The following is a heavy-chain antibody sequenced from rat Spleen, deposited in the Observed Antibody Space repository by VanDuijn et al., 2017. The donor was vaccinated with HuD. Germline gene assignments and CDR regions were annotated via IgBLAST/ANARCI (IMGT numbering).Heavy chain of an antibody. V-gene: IGHV5-29*01. CDR3: ARHGIYNNYGWFAY. D-gene: IGHD1-10*01. CDR2: ISYDGGNT. CDR1: GFIFSTYG. J-gene: IGHJ3*01. Sequence: EVQLVESDGGLVQPGRSLKLSCAASGFIFSTYGMAWVRQAPKKGLEWVAYISYDGGNTYYRDSVKGRFTISRDNAKSTLYLQMDSLRSEDTATYYWARHGIYNNYGWFAYWGQGTLVTVSS.